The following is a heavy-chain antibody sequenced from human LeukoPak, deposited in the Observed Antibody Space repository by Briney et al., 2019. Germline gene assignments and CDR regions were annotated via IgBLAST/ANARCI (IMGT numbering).Heavy chain of an antibody. CDR3: ATDPQRSGYDY. CDR2: INPSGGST. D-gene: IGHD3-22*01. V-gene: IGHV1-46*01. CDR1: GYTFTSYY. Sequence: ASVKVSCKASGYTFTSYYMHWVRQAPGQGLEWMGIINPSGGSTSYAQKFQGRVTMTEDTSTDTAYMELSSLRSEDTAVYYCATDPQRSGYDYWGQGTLVTVSS. J-gene: IGHJ4*02.